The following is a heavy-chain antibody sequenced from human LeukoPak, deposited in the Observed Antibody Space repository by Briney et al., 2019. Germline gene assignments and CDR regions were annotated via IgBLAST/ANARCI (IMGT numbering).Heavy chain of an antibody. Sequence: ASVKVSCKASGYTFTGYYIHWVRQAPGQGLEWMGWINPNSGGTNYAQKFQGRVTMTRDTPISTAYMELTRLRSDDTAVYYCARDICGGSDCAFDIWGQGTMVTVSS. V-gene: IGHV1-2*02. D-gene: IGHD1-26*01. CDR1: GYTFTGYY. J-gene: IGHJ3*02. CDR3: ARDICGGSDCAFDI. CDR2: INPNSGGT.